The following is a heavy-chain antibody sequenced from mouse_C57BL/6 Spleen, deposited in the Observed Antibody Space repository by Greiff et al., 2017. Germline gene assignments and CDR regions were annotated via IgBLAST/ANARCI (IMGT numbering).Heavy chain of an antibody. V-gene: IGHV1-69*01. CDR3: ARGDYYGSSLAY. CDR2: IDPSDSYT. CDR1: GYTFTSYW. Sequence: QVQLQQPGAELVMPGASVKLSCKASGYTFTSYWMHWVKQRPGQGLEWIGEIDPSDSYTNYNQKFKGKSTLTVDKSSSTAYMQLSSLTSEDSAVYYWARGDYYGSSLAYWGQGTTLTVSS. D-gene: IGHD1-1*01. J-gene: IGHJ2*01.